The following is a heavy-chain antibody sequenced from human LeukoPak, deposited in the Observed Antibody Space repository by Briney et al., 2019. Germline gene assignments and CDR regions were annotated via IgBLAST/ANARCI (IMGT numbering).Heavy chain of an antibody. Sequence: PSETLSLTCTVCGGSISNYYWRWLREPPGMGVEWGGNIYYSGSTNYNPSLKSRVTISVETSKNQFSLKLSSVTAADTAVYYCARRTDSGSWYFYLWGRGTLVTVSS. V-gene: IGHV4-59*01. J-gene: IGHJ2*01. CDR3: ARRTDSGSWYFYL. CDR2: IYYSGST. CDR1: GGSISNYY. D-gene: IGHD6-6*01.